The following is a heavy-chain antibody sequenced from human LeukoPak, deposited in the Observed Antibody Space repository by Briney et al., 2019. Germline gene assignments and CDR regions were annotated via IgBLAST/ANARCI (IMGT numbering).Heavy chain of an antibody. V-gene: IGHV3-64*01. D-gene: IGHD1-26*01. J-gene: IGHJ4*02. CDR2: ISSNGGST. CDR3: ARESGSVWEYFDY. Sequence: GGSLRLFCAASGFTFSSYAMHWVRQAPGKGLEYVSAISSNGGSTYYANSVKGRFTISRDNSKNTLYLQMGSLRAEDMAVYYCARESGSVWEYFDYWGQGTLVTVSS. CDR1: GFTFSSYA.